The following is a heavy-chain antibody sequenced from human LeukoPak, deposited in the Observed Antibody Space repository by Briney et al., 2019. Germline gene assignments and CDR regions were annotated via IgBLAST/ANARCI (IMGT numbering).Heavy chain of an antibody. CDR3: ARSYDSSGYYSRGDAFDI. CDR1: GFTFSSYS. D-gene: IGHD3-22*01. V-gene: IGHV3-21*01. CDR2: ISSSSSYI. J-gene: IGHJ3*02. Sequence: GSLRLSCAASGFTFSSYSMNWVRQAPGKGLEWVSSISSSSSYIYYADSVKGRFTISRDNAKNSLYLQMNSLRAEDTAVYYCARSYDSSGYYSRGDAFDIWGQGTMVTVSS.